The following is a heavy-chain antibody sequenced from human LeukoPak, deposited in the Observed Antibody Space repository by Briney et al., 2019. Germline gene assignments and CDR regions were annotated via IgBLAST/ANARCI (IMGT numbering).Heavy chain of an antibody. D-gene: IGHD5-24*01. CDR2: IIPILSIA. J-gene: IGHJ6*02. Sequence: ASVKVSCKASGGTFSSYAISWVRQAPGQGLEWMGRIIPILSIANYAQKFQGRVTITADKSTSTAYMELSSLRSEDTAVYYCARAEGWLPSYGMDVWGQGTTVTVSS. CDR3: ARAEGWLPSYGMDV. V-gene: IGHV1-69*04. CDR1: GGTFSSYA.